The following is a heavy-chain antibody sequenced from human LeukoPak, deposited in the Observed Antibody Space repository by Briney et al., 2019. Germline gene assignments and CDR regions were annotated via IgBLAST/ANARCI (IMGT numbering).Heavy chain of an antibody. Sequence: SETLSLTCTVSGGSISSSSYYWGWIRQPPGKGLEWIGSIYYSGSTYYNPSLKSRVTISVDTSKNQFSLKLSSVTAADTAVYYCARGGDILTGYYGGWFDPWGQGTLVTVSS. V-gene: IGHV4-39*07. D-gene: IGHD3-9*01. J-gene: IGHJ5*02. CDR3: ARGGDILTGYYGGWFDP. CDR1: GGSISSSSYY. CDR2: IYYSGST.